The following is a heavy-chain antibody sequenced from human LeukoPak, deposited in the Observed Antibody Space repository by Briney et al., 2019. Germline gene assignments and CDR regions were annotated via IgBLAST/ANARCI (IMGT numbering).Heavy chain of an antibody. D-gene: IGHD4-17*01. CDR3: ARNLRSLTGYFDY. CDR1: GLTVSSNY. J-gene: IGHJ4*02. Sequence: GGSLRLSCAASGLTVSSNYMSWVRQAPGKGLEWVSVIYSGGSTYYADSVKGRFTISRDNSKNTLYLQMNSLRAEDTAVYYCARNLRSLTGYFDYWGQGTLVTVSS. V-gene: IGHV3-53*01. CDR2: IYSGGST.